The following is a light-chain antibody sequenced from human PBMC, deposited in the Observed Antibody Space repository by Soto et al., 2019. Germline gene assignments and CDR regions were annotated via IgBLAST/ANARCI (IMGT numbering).Light chain of an antibody. CDR1: SSDVGGYNY. Sequence: QSALTQPASVSGSPGQSITISCTGTSSDVGGYNYVSWYQQHPGKAPKLMIYEVSNRPSGVSNRFSGSKSGNTASLTISGLQAGDEVVYSSSSYTRSSPLVFGTGTNLPV. V-gene: IGLV2-14*01. CDR3: SSYTRSSPLV. CDR2: EVS. J-gene: IGLJ1*01.